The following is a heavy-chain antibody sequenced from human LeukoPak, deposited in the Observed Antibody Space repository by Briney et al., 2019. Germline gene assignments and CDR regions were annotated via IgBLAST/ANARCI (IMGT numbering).Heavy chain of an antibody. J-gene: IGHJ5*02. CDR2: INPNSGGT. CDR3: AREVDYGDYLWFDP. Sequence: ASVKVSCKASGYTFTGYYMHWVRQAPGQGVEWMGWINPNSGGTNYAQKFQGRVTMTRDTSISTAYMELSRLRSDDTAVYYCAREVDYGDYLWFDPWGQGTLVTVSS. D-gene: IGHD4-17*01. CDR1: GYTFTGYY. V-gene: IGHV1-2*02.